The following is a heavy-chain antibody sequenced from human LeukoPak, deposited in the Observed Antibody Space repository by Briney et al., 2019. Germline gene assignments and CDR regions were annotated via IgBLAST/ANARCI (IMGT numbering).Heavy chain of an antibody. V-gene: IGHV3-74*01. Sequence: GGSLRLSCAASGFTFSTYWMHWVRQTPGKGLVWASRINTDGSTTNYADSVKGRFTISRDNAKNTLYLQMNSLRAEDTAVYYCAWWERLGGQGTLVTVSS. D-gene: IGHD1-26*01. CDR3: AWWERL. CDR2: INTDGSTT. J-gene: IGHJ4*02. CDR1: GFTFSTYW.